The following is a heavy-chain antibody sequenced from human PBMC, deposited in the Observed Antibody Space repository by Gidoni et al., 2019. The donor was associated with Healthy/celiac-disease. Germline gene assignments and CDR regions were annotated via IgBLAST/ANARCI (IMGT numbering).Heavy chain of an antibody. V-gene: IGHV3-15*01. D-gene: IGHD3-22*01. Sequence: EVQLVESGGGLLKPGGSLRLSCAASGFTFSNDWLSWVRQAPGTGLEWVGRIKSKTDGGTTDYAAPVKGRFTISRDDAKNTLYLQMNSLKTEDTAVYYCTTDNKYYYDSSGYYFPYYYYGMDVWGQGTTVTVSS. CDR1: GFTFSNDW. J-gene: IGHJ6*02. CDR2: IKSKTDGGTT. CDR3: TTDNKYYYDSSGYYFPYYYYGMDV.